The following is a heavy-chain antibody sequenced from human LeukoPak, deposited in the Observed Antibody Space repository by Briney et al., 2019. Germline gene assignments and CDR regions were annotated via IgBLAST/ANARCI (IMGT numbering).Heavy chain of an antibody. D-gene: IGHD3-3*01. CDR2: IYTSGST. CDR3: AREIFEGVPSGWLDP. Sequence: PSETLSLTCTVSGGSISSGSYYWSWIRQPAGKGLEWIGRIYTSGSTNYNPSLKSRVTISVDTSKNQFSLKLSSVTAADTAVYYCAREIFEGVPSGWLDPWGQGTLVTVSS. V-gene: IGHV4-61*02. CDR1: GGSISSGSYY. J-gene: IGHJ5*02.